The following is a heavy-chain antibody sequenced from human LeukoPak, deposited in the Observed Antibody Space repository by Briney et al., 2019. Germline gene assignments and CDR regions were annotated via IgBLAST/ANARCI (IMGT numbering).Heavy chain of an antibody. CDR1: GGSMNNYY. J-gene: IGHJ4*02. V-gene: IGHV4-34*01. CDR3: ARVHYFDY. CDR2: INHSGST. Sequence: SETLSLTCSVSGGSMNNYYWSWIRQPPGKGLEWIGEINHSGSTNYNPSLKSRVTISVDTSKNQFSLKLSSVTAADTAVYYCARVHYFDYWGQGTLVTVSS.